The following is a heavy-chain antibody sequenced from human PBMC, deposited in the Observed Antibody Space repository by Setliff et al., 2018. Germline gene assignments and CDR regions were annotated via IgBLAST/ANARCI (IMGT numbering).Heavy chain of an antibody. CDR3: AREEQQLVWFDH. V-gene: IGHV4-30-4*08. CDR2: IYYSGST. D-gene: IGHD6-13*01. Sequence: SETLSLTCTVSGGPISSGDYYWSWIRQPPGKGLEWIGYIYYSGSTYYNPSLKSRVTISVDTSKNQFSLKLSSVTAADTAVYYCAREEQQLVWFDHWGQGTLVTVSS. CDR1: GGPISSGDYY. J-gene: IGHJ5*02.